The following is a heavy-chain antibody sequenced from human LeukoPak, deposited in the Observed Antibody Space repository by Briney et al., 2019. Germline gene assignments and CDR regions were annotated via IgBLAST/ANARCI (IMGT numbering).Heavy chain of an antibody. D-gene: IGHD2-15*01. CDR2: ISAYNGNT. CDR1: GYSFSSYG. V-gene: IGHV1-18*01. Sequence: ASVKVSCKASGYSFSSYGISWVRQAPGQGLEWMGWISAYNGNTNYAQRLQGRVTMTTDTSTSTVYMELRSLTSDDTAVYYCARVPSRGPFDYWGQGTLVTVSS. CDR3: ARVPSRGPFDY. J-gene: IGHJ4*02.